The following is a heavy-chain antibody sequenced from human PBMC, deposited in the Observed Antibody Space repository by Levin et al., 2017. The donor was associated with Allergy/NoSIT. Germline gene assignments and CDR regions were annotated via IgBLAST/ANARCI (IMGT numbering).Heavy chain of an antibody. J-gene: IGHJ4*02. CDR2: IYPGDSDT. CDR3: ARATEVIAAAGHFDY. D-gene: IGHD6-13*01. CDR1: GYSFTSYW. Sequence: PGESLKISCKGSGYSFTSYWIGWVRQMPGKGLEWMGIIYPGDSDTRYSPSFQGQVTISADKSISTAYLQWSSLKASDTAMYYCARATEVIAAAGHFDYWGQGTLVTVSS. V-gene: IGHV5-51*01.